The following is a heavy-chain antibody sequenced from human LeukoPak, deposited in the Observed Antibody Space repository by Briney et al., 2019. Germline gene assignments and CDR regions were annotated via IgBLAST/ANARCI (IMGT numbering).Heavy chain of an antibody. D-gene: IGHD2-8*01. Sequence: PSETLSLTCTVSGGSISSSSYYWGWIRQPPGKGLEWIGSIYYSGSTYYNPSLKSRVTISVDTSKNQFSLKLSSVTAADTAVYYCAGRRSGYCTNGVCYYFDYWGQGTLVTVSS. V-gene: IGHV4-39*01. CDR1: GGSISSSSYY. J-gene: IGHJ4*02. CDR2: IYYSGST. CDR3: AGRRSGYCTNGVCYYFDY.